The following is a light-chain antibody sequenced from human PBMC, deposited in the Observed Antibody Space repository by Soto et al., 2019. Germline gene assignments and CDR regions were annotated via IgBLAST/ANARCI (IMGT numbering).Light chain of an antibody. CDR2: AAS. CDR1: QSISSY. V-gene: IGKV1-39*01. Sequence: DLQMTQSPSSLSASVGDRVTITCRASQSISSYLNWYQQKPGKAPKLLIYAASSLQSGVPSRFSGSVSGTDFTLTISSLQPEDFATYYCQQSYSTPLTFGGGTKVEFK. J-gene: IGKJ4*01. CDR3: QQSYSTPLT.